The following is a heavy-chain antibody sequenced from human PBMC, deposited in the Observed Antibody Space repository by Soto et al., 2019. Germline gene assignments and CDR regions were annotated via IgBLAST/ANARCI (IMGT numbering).Heavy chain of an antibody. V-gene: IGHV2-70*11. CDR3: ARTPGGYDILTGYYYYYGMDV. CDR1: GFSLRTSGIC. D-gene: IGHD3-9*01. J-gene: IGHJ6*02. Sequence: SGPTLVNHAQTLRLACSLSGFSLRTSGICVSWKHQPPGKALEWLARIDRDDDKYYSTSLKTRLTISKDTSKIQVVLTMTNMDPVDTATYYCARTPGGYDILTGYYYYYGMDVWGQGTTVTVSS. CDR2: IDRDDDK.